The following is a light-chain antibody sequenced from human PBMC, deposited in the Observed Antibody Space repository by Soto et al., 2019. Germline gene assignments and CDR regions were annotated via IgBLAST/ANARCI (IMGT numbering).Light chain of an antibody. V-gene: IGLV4-69*01. Sequence: QPVLTQSPSASASLGASVKLTCTLSSGHSNYAIAWHQQQPEKGPRYLMKVNSDGSHIKGDGIPDRFSGSSSGAERHLTISSLQSEDEADYYCQTWDTGTGVFGGGTKVTVL. CDR3: QTWDTGTGV. CDR1: SGHSNYA. CDR2: VNSDGSH. J-gene: IGLJ3*02.